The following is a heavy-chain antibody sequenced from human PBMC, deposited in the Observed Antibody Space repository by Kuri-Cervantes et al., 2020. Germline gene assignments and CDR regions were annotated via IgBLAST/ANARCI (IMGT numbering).Heavy chain of an antibody. Sequence: ASVKVSCKASGYSFTTSSMNWVRQAPGQGLEWMGWINTNTGNPTYAQGFTGRFVFSLDTSVSTAYLQISSLKAEDTAVYYCARDISGYTSSWYDYWGQGALVTDSS. J-gene: IGHJ4*02. CDR2: INTNTGNP. CDR1: GYSFTTSS. D-gene: IGHD6-13*01. CDR3: ARDISGYTSSWYDY. V-gene: IGHV7-4-1*02.